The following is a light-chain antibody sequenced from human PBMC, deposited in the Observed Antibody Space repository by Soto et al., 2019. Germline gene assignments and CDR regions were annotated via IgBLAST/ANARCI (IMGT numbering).Light chain of an antibody. V-gene: IGKV3D-15*02. Sequence: LSKSAAALSLSPGERATLSCRASQSVSSYLAWYQQKPGQAPRLLIYDASNRATGIPARFSGSGSGTKFTLTISGLQSADSAVYYCQHYGISPVTFGQGTRLEVK. J-gene: IGKJ5*01. CDR2: DAS. CDR3: QHYGISPVT. CDR1: QSVSSY.